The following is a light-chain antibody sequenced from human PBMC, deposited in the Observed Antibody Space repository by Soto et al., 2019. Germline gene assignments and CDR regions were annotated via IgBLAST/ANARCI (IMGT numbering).Light chain of an antibody. Sequence: EVVMTQSPATLSVAPGERVTLSCRARESVLRNLAWYQQKPGQGPSLLIYYASTRATGVPVRFTGSGSGTDFTLTISSLQSEDFGVYHCQHYSNGPPSVGPGTKVEIK. V-gene: IGKV3-15*01. CDR2: YAS. CDR3: QHYSNGPPS. J-gene: IGKJ1*01. CDR1: ESVLRN.